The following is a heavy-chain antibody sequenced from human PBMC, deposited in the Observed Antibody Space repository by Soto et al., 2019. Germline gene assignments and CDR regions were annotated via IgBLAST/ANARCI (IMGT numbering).Heavy chain of an antibody. CDR3: AGGSRMVRGVIINWFHP. J-gene: IGHJ5*02. CDR1: GYTFTSYD. CDR2: MNPNSGNT. Sequence: QVQLVQSGAEVKKPGASVKVSCKASGYTFTSYDINWVRQATGQGLEWMGWMNPNSGNTGYAQKFQGRVTMTGNPPRRTAYMGLSSLRSEDTAVYYCAGGSRMVRGVIINWFHPWGQGPLVTFSS. D-gene: IGHD3-10*01. V-gene: IGHV1-8*01.